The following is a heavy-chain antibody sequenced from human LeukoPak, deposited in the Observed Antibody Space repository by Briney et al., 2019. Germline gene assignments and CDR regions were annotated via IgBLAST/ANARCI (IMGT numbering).Heavy chain of an antibody. D-gene: IGHD3-10*01. CDR3: ARHFIGYSYGHFDY. V-gene: IGHV4-59*08. J-gene: IGHJ4*02. CDR2: IYYSGSI. Sequence: SETLSLTCTVSGGSISPYYWSWIRQTPGKGRERIGYIYYSGSINYNPSLKSRVTISLDTSKNQFSLRLSSVTAADTAVYYCARHFIGYSYGHFDYWGQGTLVTVSS. CDR1: GGSISPYY.